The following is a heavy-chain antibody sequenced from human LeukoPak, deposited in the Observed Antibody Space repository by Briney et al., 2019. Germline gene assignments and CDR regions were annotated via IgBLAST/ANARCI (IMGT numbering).Heavy chain of an antibody. J-gene: IGHJ3*02. CDR2: ISSSSSYI. CDR1: GFTFSSYS. D-gene: IGHD1-26*01. Sequence: GGSLRLSCAASGFTFSSYSMNWVRQTPGKGLEWVSSISSSSSYIYYADSVKGRFTISRDNAKNSLYLQMNSLRAEDTAVYYCARDPTSSWETAFDMWGQGTMVTVSS. CDR3: ARDPTSSWETAFDM. V-gene: IGHV3-21*01.